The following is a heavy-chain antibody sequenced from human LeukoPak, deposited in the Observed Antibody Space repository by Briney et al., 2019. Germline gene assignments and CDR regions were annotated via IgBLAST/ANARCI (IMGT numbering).Heavy chain of an antibody. CDR1: GFTFSDYY. CDR3: ARVGNGRSWDY. CDR2: ISSSSSYT. D-gene: IGHD2-15*01. J-gene: IGHJ4*02. V-gene: IGHV3-11*06. Sequence: GGSLRLSCAASGFTFSDYYMSWIRQAPGEGLEWVSYISSSSSYTNYADSVKGRFTISRDNAKNSLYLQMNSLRDDDTAVYYCARVGNGRSWDYWGQGSLASVSS.